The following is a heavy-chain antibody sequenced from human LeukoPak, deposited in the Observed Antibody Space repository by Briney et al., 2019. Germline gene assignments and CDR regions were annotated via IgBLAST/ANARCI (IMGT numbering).Heavy chain of an antibody. CDR3: AKDGDSSGPSPYYFDY. D-gene: IGHD3-22*01. J-gene: IGHJ4*02. Sequence: GGSLRLSCAASGFTFSSYAMSWVRQAPGKGLEWVSAISGSGGSTYYADSVKGRFTISRDDSKNTLYLQMNSLRAEDTAVYYCAKDGDSSGPSPYYFDYWGQGTLVTVSS. V-gene: IGHV3-23*01. CDR1: GFTFSSYA. CDR2: ISGSGGST.